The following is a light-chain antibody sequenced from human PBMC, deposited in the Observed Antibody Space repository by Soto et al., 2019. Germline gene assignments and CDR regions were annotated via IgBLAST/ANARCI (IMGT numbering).Light chain of an antibody. CDR2: GAS. Sequence: EVVMTQSPATLSVSPGERATLSCRASQSVSSNLAWYQQKPGQAPRLLISGASTRATGIPARFSGSGSGTEFTLTICSLQSEDFAVYYCQQYNDWPFTFGPGTKVEVK. CDR3: QQYNDWPFT. V-gene: IGKV3-15*01. J-gene: IGKJ3*01. CDR1: QSVSSN.